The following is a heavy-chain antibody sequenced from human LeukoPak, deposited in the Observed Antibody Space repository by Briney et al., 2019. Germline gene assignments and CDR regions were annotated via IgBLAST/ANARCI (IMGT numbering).Heavy chain of an antibody. CDR1: GFTFDDYA. V-gene: IGHV3-9*01. CDR2: ISWNSGSI. D-gene: IGHD5-24*01. CDR3: ARLSNVRERWLQLGAFDI. J-gene: IGHJ3*02. Sequence: TGGSLRLSCAASGFTFDDYAMHWVRQAPGKGLEWVSGISWNSGSIGYADSVKGRFTISRDNAKNSLYLQMNSLRAEDTAVYYCARLSNVRERWLQLGAFDIWGQGTMVTVSS.